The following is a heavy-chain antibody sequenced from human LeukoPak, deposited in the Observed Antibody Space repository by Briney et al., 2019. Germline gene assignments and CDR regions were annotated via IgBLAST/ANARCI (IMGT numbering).Heavy chain of an antibody. V-gene: IGHV1-8*01. J-gene: IGHJ6*03. CDR3: ARGFVEGLYYYYYYMDV. CDR1: GYTFTSYD. CDR2: MNPNSGNT. Sequence: DSVKVSCKASGYTFTSYDINWVRRATGQGLEWMGWMNPNSGNTGYAQKFQGRVTMTRNTSISTAYMELSSLRSEDTAVYYCARGFVEGLYYYYYYMDVWGKGTTVTVSS.